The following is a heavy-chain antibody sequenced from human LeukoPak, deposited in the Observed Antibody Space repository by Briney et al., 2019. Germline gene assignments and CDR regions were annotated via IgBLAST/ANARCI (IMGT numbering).Heavy chain of an antibody. CDR2: ISNIGDII. CDR3: AKDATAAAGTVYMDV. V-gene: IGHV3-48*03. J-gene: IGHJ6*03. D-gene: IGHD6-13*01. Sequence: GGSLRLSCAASGFTFSNYEMNWVRQAAGKGLEWIAHISNIGDIIHYADSVEGRFTISRDNAKNSLYLQMDSLRAEDSAVYYCAKDATAAAGTVYMDVWGKGTTVTVSS. CDR1: GFTFSNYE.